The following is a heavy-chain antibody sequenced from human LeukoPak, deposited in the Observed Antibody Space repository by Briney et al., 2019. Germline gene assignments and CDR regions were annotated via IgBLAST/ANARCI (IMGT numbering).Heavy chain of an antibody. CDR1: GFTFSSYW. J-gene: IGHJ4*02. CDR3: ANTHRLADY. D-gene: IGHD2-15*01. CDR2: IKQDGSEK. Sequence: PGGSLRLSCAASGFTFSSYWMSWVRQAPGKGLEWVANIKQDGSEKYYVDSVKGRFTISRDNSKNTLYLQMNSLRAEDTAVYYCANTHRLADYWGQGTLVTVSS. V-gene: IGHV3-7*01.